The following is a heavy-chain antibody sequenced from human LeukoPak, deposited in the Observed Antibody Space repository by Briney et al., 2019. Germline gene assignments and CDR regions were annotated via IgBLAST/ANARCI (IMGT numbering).Heavy chain of an antibody. J-gene: IGHJ4*02. D-gene: IGHD5-24*01. CDR1: GFNFGDYG. Sequence: GGSLRLSCTVSGFNFGDYGLSWFRQAPGKGLEWVSVIYSGGSTYYADSVKGRFTISRDNSKNTLYLQMNSLRAEDTAVYYCARGDGYNLVEVYWGQGTLVTVSS. V-gene: IGHV3-53*01. CDR3: ARGDGYNLVEVY. CDR2: IYSGGST.